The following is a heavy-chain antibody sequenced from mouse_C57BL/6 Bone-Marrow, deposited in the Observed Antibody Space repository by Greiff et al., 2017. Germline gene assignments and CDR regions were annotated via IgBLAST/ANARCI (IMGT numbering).Heavy chain of an antibody. Sequence: VQLQQSGAELMKPGASVKLSCKATGYTFTGYWIEWVKQRPGHGLEWSGEILPGSGSTNDNEKFKGKATFTADTSSNTAYLQLSSLTTEDSAIYYCARTPDYYGSSYDAMDYWGQGTSVTVSS. CDR2: ILPGSGST. D-gene: IGHD1-1*01. CDR3: ARTPDYYGSSYDAMDY. CDR1: GYTFTGYW. V-gene: IGHV1-9*01. J-gene: IGHJ4*01.